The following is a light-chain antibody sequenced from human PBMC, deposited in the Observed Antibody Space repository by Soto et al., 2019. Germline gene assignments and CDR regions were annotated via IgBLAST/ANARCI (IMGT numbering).Light chain of an antibody. CDR3: CSYATRSTS. CDR2: EVS. CDR1: SSDIGSYNL. V-gene: IGLV2-23*02. Sequence: QSVLTQPASVSGSPGQSITISCTGTSSDIGSYNLVSWYQQHPGKAPKLMIYEVSKRPSGVSSRFSGSKSGNTASLTISGLQAEAEADYYCCSYATRSTSFGGGTKLTVL. J-gene: IGLJ2*01.